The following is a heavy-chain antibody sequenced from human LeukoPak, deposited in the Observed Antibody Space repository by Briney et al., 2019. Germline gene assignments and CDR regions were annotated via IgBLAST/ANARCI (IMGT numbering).Heavy chain of an antibody. J-gene: IGHJ4*02. CDR2: FDPEDGET. V-gene: IGHV1-24*01. CDR3: ATDGYSSSWYYFDY. Sequence: ASVKVSCKVSGYTLTELSMHWVRQAPGKGLEWVGGFDPEDGETIYAQKFQGGVTMTEDTSTDTAYMELSSLRSEDTAVYYCATDGYSSSWYYFDYWGQGTLVTVSS. CDR1: GYTLTELS. D-gene: IGHD6-13*01.